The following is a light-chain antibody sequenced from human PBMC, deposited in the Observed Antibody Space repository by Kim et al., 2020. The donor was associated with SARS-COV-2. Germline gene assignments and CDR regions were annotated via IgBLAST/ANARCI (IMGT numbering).Light chain of an antibody. V-gene: IGKV1-5*03. J-gene: IGKJ2*01. CDR3: QQSHTPPYT. CDR1: ESVTNY. CDR2: RAS. Sequence: SAFVGDRVTITCRASESVTNYLAWFQLKPGRAPKLLIYRASNLETGVPSRFSASGLGTEFTLTIDSLQPDDFATYFCQQSHTPPYTFGQGTKLEI.